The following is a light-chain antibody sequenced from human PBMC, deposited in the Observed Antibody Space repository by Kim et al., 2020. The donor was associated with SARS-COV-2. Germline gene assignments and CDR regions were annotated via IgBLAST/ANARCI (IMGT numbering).Light chain of an antibody. V-gene: IGLV4-69*01. J-gene: IGLJ7*01. CDR3: QTWGTGTHAV. Sequence: QPVLTQSPSASASLGASVKLTCTLSSGHSSYAIAWHQQQPEKGPRYLMKLNSDGSHSKGDGIPDRFSGSSSGAERYLTISSLQSEDEADYYCQTWGTGTHAVFGGGTQPTVL. CDR2: LNSDGSH. CDR1: SGHSSYA.